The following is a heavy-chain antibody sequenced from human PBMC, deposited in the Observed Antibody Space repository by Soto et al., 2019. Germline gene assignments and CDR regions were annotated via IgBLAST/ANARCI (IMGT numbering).Heavy chain of an antibody. D-gene: IGHD6-6*01. CDR3: ARSSETSTMDV. CDR2: INHSGST. V-gene: IGHV4-34*01. Sequence: PSETLSLTCAVYGGSFSGYYWSWIRQPPGKGLEWIGEINHSGSTNYNSSLKSRVTISVDTSKNQFSLKLSSVTAADTAVYYCARSSETSTMDVWGKGTTVTVSS. J-gene: IGHJ6*03. CDR1: GGSFSGYY.